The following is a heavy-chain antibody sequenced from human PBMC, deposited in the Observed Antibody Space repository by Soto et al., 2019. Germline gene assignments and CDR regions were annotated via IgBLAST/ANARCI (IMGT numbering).Heavy chain of an antibody. CDR2: IKQDVSEK. V-gene: IGHV3-7*01. CDR3: ARDRRNTGTTLGHYDYDYGNDV. CDR1: GFTFSSYW. J-gene: IGHJ6*02. D-gene: IGHD1-1*01. Sequence: GGSLRLSCAASGFTFSSYWLSCVCHAPGKGLEWVANIKQDVSEKYYVDAVKGRFTLSSDNAKNSLYLQMNSRRAEDGAAYYCARDRRNTGTTLGHYDYDYGNDVWGQRTGVTVS.